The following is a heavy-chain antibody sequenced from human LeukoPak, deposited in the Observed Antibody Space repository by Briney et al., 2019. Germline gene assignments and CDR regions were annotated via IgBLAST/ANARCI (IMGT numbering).Heavy chain of an antibody. J-gene: IGHJ4*02. CDR2: IYTSGST. V-gene: IGHV4-61*02. CDR3: ARHSRWGSWHFDY. D-gene: IGHD6-13*01. CDR1: GGSISSGSYY. Sequence: PSETLSLTCTVSGGSISSGSYYWSWIRQPAGKGLEWIGRIYTSGSTNYNPSLKSRVTISVDTSKNQFSLKLSSVTAADTAVYYCARHSRWGSWHFDYWGQGTLVTVSS.